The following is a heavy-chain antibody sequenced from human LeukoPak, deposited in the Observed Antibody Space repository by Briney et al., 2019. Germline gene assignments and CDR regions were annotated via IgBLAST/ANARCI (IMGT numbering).Heavy chain of an antibody. CDR1: GFIFSSYA. J-gene: IGHJ4*02. Sequence: PGGPVRLSCAASGFIFSSYAMSYVRQAPGKGLEWVATIKSSGGRTYYADSVKGRFAIPRTNSKNPLYLQMNSLRAEDTAVYYCAKDRSCTNDICHGDFDYWGQGTLVTVSS. V-gene: IGHV3-23*01. CDR2: IKSSGGRT. CDR3: AKDRSCTNDICHGDFDY. D-gene: IGHD2-8*01.